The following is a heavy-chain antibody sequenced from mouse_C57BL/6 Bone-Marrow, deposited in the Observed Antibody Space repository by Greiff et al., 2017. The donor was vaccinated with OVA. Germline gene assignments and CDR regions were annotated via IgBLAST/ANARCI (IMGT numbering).Heavy chain of an antibody. D-gene: IGHD3-3*01. CDR1: GFTFSDYY. CDR2: INYDGSST. Sequence: DVKLVESEGGLVQPGSSMKLSCTASGFTFSDYYMAWVRQVPEKGLEWVANINYDGSSTYYLDSLKSRFIISRDNAKNILYLQMSSLKSEDTATYYCARGDPEGYFDVWGTGTTVTVSS. J-gene: IGHJ1*03. V-gene: IGHV5-16*01. CDR3: ARGDPEGYFDV.